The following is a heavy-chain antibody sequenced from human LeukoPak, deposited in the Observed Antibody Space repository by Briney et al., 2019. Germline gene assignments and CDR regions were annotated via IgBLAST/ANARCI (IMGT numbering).Heavy chain of an antibody. Sequence: GRSLRLSCAASGFTFSSYAMHWVRQAPGKGLEWVAVISYDGSNKYYADSVKGRFTTSRDNSKNTLYLQMNSLRAEDTAVYYCARNYYDSSGYYFTTTFDSWGQGTLVTVSS. CDR2: ISYDGSNK. J-gene: IGHJ4*02. CDR1: GFTFSSYA. CDR3: ARNYYDSSGYYFTTTFDS. V-gene: IGHV3-30-3*01. D-gene: IGHD3-22*01.